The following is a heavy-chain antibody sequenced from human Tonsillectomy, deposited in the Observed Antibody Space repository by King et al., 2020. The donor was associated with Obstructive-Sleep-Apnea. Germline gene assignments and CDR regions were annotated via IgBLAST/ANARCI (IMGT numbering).Heavy chain of an antibody. Sequence: QLQESGPGLVKPSQTLSLTCTVSGDSIGSGDYYWTWIRQPPGKGLEWLGHLHHNGKTYYNPTLKSRITISLNPPNNHFSLNLKTGTAADTAVYYCARESAVAGNSRFDHWGQGSLVTVSS. D-gene: IGHD6-19*01. CDR2: LHHNGKT. J-gene: IGHJ5*02. CDR1: GDSIGSGDYY. V-gene: IGHV4-30-4*01. CDR3: ARESAVAGNSRFDH.